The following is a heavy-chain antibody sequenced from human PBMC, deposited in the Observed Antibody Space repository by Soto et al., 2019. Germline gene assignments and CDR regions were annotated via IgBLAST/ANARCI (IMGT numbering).Heavy chain of an antibody. V-gene: IGHV1-69*13. D-gene: IGHD1-1*01. CDR3: ARGTQGYYGLDV. CDR1: GGTFSTYG. CDR2: FTPVFGTS. J-gene: IGHJ6*02. Sequence: SVKVSCKASGGTFSTYGIIWVRQAPGQGLEWMGSFTPVFGTSFHAQRFKGRITITADESTNTAYMELSSLRSEDTALYFCARGTQGYYGLDVWGQGTTVTVSS.